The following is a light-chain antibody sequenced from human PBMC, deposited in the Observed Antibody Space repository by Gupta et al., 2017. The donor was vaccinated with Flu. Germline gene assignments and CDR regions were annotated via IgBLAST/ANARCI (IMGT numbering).Light chain of an antibody. J-gene: IGKJ4*01. CDR3: MQAIQSPT. CDR2: LGS. V-gene: IGKV2-28*01. CDR1: QSLLHSNGYNY. Sequence: DIVITQSPLSLPVTPGEPASISCRSSQSLLHSNGYNYLDWYLQKPGQSPQLLIYLGSNRASGVPDRCSGSGSGTDFTLKISRVEAEDVGVYYCMQAIQSPTFGGGTKVEIK.